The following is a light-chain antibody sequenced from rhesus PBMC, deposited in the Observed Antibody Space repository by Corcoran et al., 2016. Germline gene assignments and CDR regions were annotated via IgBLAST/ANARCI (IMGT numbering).Light chain of an antibody. CDR2: YAN. Sequence: DIQMTQSPSSLSASVGDRVTITCRASQGISSYLNWYQQKPGKAPNLLIYYANSLESGVPSRFSGRGSVTEFTLTISSLQPEDFATYYCQQYNSLPPTFGQGTKVEIK. V-gene: IGKV1-32*01. CDR3: QQYNSLPPT. J-gene: IGKJ1*01. CDR1: QGISSY.